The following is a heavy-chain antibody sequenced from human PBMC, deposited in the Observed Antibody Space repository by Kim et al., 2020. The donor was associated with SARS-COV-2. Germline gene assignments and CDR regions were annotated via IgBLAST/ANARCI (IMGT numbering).Heavy chain of an antibody. D-gene: IGHD3-22*01. CDR1: GFTFSSYA. CDR2: ISYDGSNK. V-gene: IGHV3-30-3*01. Sequence: GGSLRLSCAASGFTFSSYAMHWVRQAPGKGLEWVAVISYDGSNKYYADSVKGRFTISRDNSKNTLYLQMNSLRAEDTAVYYCARGLGDSSGYYNQVYYYYGMDVWGQGTTVTVSS. J-gene: IGHJ6*02. CDR3: ARGLGDSSGYYNQVYYYYGMDV.